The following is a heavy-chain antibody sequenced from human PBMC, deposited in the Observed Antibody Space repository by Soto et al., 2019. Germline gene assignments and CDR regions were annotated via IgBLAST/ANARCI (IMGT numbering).Heavy chain of an antibody. CDR2: IKGDGSSA. J-gene: IGHJ5*01. CDR3: VRDGERSGDAGDS. Sequence: EVQLVESGGALVQPWGSLRLSCAASGFTFSRHWMHWVRQAPGKGLMWISRIKGDGSSANYADSVRGRFTISRDNAKSTLYLQMDSLRAEDTAVYYCVRDGERSGDAGDSWGQGTQVTVSS. CDR1: GFTFSRHW. V-gene: IGHV3-74*01. D-gene: IGHD1-26*01.